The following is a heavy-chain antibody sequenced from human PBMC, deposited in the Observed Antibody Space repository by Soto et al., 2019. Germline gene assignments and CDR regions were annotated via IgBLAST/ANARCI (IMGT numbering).Heavy chain of an antibody. CDR2: VYSTGGT. Sequence: QVQLQQSGPRLVKPSETLSLTCTVSVGPDSSHNWAWIRQPPGRGLEWIGYVYSTGGTGYNPSLTIRVTISAARSTNHISLSLSSVTAADTAMYYCVRQGIATQPGLVDVGGQGPAVTVSS. CDR1: VGPDSSHN. J-gene: IGHJ6*02. CDR3: VRQGIATQPGLVDV. D-gene: IGHD3-10*01. V-gene: IGHV4-59*08.